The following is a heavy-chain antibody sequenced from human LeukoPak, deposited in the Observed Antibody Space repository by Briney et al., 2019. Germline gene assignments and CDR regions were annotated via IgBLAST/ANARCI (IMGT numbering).Heavy chain of an antibody. Sequence: RTSETLSLTCAVYRGSFSGYYCSWIRQPPGKGLEWTGDINDSGTTNYNPSLKSRVTISVDTSKNQFSLNLSSVTAADSAVYYCARGRGDYSNIYFDYWYQGTLVTVSS. CDR1: RGSFSGYY. CDR3: ARGRGDYSNIYFDY. V-gene: IGHV4-34*01. J-gene: IGHJ4*02. D-gene: IGHD4-11*01. CDR2: INDSGTT.